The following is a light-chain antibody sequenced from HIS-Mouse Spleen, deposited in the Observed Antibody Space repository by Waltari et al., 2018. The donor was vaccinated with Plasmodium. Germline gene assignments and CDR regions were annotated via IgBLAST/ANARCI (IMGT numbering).Light chain of an antibody. V-gene: IGLV5-37*01. CDR1: SHINVGSYN. CDR2: YSSDSDK. Sequence: QPVLTQPPSSSASPGESARLTCTLPSHINVGSYNIYSYQKKPGSPPRYLLYYSSDSDKGHGSGVPSRFSGSKDASANTGILLISGLQSEDEADYYCMIWPSNASGVFGGGTKLTVL. CDR3: MIWPSNASGV. J-gene: IGLJ3*02.